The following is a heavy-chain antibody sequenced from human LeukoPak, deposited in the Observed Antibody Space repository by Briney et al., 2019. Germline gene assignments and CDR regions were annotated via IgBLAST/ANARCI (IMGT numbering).Heavy chain of an antibody. Sequence: PGGSLRLSCAASGFTFSSYGMYWVRQAPGKGLEWVSYISGSSSTIYYADSVRGRLTISRDNAKNSLYLQMNSLRVEDTAVYYCASDSGDFWSGPYWGQGTLVTVSS. V-gene: IGHV3-48*01. CDR1: GFTFSSYG. CDR2: ISGSSSTI. CDR3: ASDSGDFWSGPY. D-gene: IGHD3-3*01. J-gene: IGHJ4*02.